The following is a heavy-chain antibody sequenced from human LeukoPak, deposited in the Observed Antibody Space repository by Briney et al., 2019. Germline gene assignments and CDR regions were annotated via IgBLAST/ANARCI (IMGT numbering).Heavy chain of an antibody. Sequence: PSETLSLTCTVSTASISNYYWSWLRQPPGKGLERIGYISFNGSTNYNPSLTSRGAISLDTSKNQFSLKVTSVTSAYTAVYYCARDGFSDGDGVFFFDYWGQGTLVTVSS. CDR1: TASISNYY. CDR2: ISFNGST. J-gene: IGHJ4*02. CDR3: ARDGFSDGDGVFFFDY. V-gene: IGHV4-59*01. D-gene: IGHD4-17*01.